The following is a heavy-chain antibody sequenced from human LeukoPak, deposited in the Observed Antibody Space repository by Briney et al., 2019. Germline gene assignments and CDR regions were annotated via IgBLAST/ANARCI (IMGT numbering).Heavy chain of an antibody. CDR2: ISSSGSTI. J-gene: IGHJ4*02. Sequence: GGSLRLSCAASGFTFSDYYMSWIRQAPGKGLEWVSYISSSGSTIYYADSVKGRFTISRDNSKNTLYLQMNSLRAEGTAVYYCASADSGSYPLGYWGQGTLVTVSS. V-gene: IGHV3-11*04. D-gene: IGHD1-26*01. CDR1: GFTFSDYY. CDR3: ASADSGSYPLGY.